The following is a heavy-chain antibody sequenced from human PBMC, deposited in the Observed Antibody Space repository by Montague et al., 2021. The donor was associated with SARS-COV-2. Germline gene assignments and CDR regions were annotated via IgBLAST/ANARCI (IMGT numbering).Heavy chain of an antibody. D-gene: IGHD6-13*01. CDR1: GGSVSDTDYY. V-gene: IGHV4-39*01. CDR2: IYYSGST. Sequence: SETLSLTCAVSGGSVSDTDYYWGWIRQPPGKGLEWIGSIYYSGSTYYNPSLKSRVTISVDTSKSQFSLKLSSVTAADTAVYYCARHRAAAGIWYFDLWGRGTLVTVSS. CDR3: ARHRAAAGIWYFDL. J-gene: IGHJ2*01.